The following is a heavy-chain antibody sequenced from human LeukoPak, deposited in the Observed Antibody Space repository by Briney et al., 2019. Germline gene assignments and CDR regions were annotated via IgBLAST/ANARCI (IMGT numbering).Heavy chain of an antibody. D-gene: IGHD2-21*02. J-gene: IGHJ4*02. CDR3: AKWGPHCVGDYCLALDS. CDR2: INQDGSKK. Sequence: GGSLRLSCVASRFTFSNYWMSWVRQAPGKGLEWVANINQDGSKKVYADSMKGRFTISRDNAKESLYLQLNSLRADDTAVYYCAKWGPHCVGDYCLALDSWGQGTLVTVSS. V-gene: IGHV3-7*01. CDR1: RFTFSNYW.